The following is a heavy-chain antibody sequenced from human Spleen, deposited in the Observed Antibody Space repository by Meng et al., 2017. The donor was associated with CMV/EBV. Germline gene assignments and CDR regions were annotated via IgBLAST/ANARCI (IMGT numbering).Heavy chain of an antibody. CDR3: TSCRSDLSVDY. J-gene: IGHJ4*02. D-gene: IGHD2-15*01. CDR2: IRSRAYGGTT. Sequence: GESLKISCRTSGFTFGDHAMSWVRQAPGKGLEWVGFIRSRAYGGTTNYAASVKGRFIISRDDSKSIAYLQMNSLKTDDTAMYYCTSCRSDLSVDYWGQGTLVTVSS. CDR1: GFTFGDHA. V-gene: IGHV3-49*04.